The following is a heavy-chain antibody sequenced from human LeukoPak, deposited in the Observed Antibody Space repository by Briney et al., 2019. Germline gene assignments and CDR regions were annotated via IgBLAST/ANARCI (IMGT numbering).Heavy chain of an antibody. CDR1: GYTFASYY. CDR3: ARDPDCSSTSCYEDYYYGMDV. J-gene: IGHJ6*04. CDR2: INPSGGST. D-gene: IGHD2-2*01. Sequence: ASVKVSCKASGYTFASYYMHWVRQAPGQGLEWMGIINPSGGSTSYAQKFQGRVTMTRDTSTSTVYMELSSLRSEDTAVYYCARDPDCSSTSCYEDYYYGMDVWGKGTTVTVSS. V-gene: IGHV1-46*01.